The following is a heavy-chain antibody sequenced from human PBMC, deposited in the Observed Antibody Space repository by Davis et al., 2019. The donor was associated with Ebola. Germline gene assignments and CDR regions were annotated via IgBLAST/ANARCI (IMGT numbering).Heavy chain of an antibody. D-gene: IGHD3-10*01. Sequence: AASVQVSCKASAYTFTRHGISCLLHPPGLRLEWMGWISAYNGNTNYAQNLQGRVTMTTDTSTSTAYMEVRRLRYDDTAVYYGARAVTMVLPSGWFDPWGQGTLVTVSS. V-gene: IGHV1-18*01. CDR1: AYTFTRHG. CDR3: ARAVTMVLPSGWFDP. CDR2: ISAYNGNT. J-gene: IGHJ5*02.